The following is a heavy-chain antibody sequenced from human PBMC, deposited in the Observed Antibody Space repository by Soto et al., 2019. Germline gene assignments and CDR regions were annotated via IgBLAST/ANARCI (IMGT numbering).Heavy chain of an antibody. CDR2: IYYSGGT. J-gene: IGHJ4*02. V-gene: IGHV4-59*01. Sequence: SETLSLTCTVSGGSISSYYWSWIRQPPGKGLEWIGYIYYSGGTNYNPSLKSRVTISVDTSKNQFSLKLSSVTAADTAVYYCARGGPDGDYVLDYWGQGTLGTVSS. D-gene: IGHD4-17*01. CDR3: ARGGPDGDYVLDY. CDR1: GGSISSYY.